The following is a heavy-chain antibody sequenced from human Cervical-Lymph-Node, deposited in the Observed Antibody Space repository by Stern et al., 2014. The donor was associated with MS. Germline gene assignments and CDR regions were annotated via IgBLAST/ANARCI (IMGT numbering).Heavy chain of an antibody. CDR3: ASSIVVVPAAENKGFDP. Sequence: EVQLVQSGGGLVKPGGSLRVSCAASGFNFSSFAMNWVRQAPGKGLEWVASISRTSTYIYYADSVKGRFTVSRDNAKNSLFLQMTSLRAEDTAVYYCASSIVVVPAAENKGFDPWGQEPWSPSPQ. CDR2: ISRTSTYI. J-gene: IGHJ5*02. D-gene: IGHD2-2*01. V-gene: IGHV3-21*01. CDR1: GFNFSSFA.